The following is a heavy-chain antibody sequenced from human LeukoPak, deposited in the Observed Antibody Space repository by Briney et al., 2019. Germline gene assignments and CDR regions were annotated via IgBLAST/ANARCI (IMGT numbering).Heavy chain of an antibody. J-gene: IGHJ6*03. CDR2: ISTYNGDT. Sequence: ASVKVSCKASGYSFTKYGISWVRQAPGQGLEWMGWISTYNGDTNYEQKFQGRVTMTTDTSTSTAYMELRSLRSDDTAVYYCAREEGSIFGVGGYYYFYMDVWGKGTTVTVYS. V-gene: IGHV1-18*01. CDR3: AREEGSIFGVGGYYYFYMDV. D-gene: IGHD3-3*02. CDR1: GYSFTKYG.